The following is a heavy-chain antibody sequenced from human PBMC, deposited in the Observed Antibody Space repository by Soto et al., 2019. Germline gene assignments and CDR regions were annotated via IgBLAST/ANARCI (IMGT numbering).Heavy chain of an antibody. CDR3: ARVRVRFLEWLGSEG. CDR2: IIPIFGTA. D-gene: IGHD3-3*01. CDR1: GGTFSSYA. Sequence: QVQLVQSGAEVKKPGSSVKVSCKASGGTFSSYAFSWVRQAPGQGLEWMGGIIPIFGTANYAQKFQGRGTMTAEESTSTAGMGRGSLRSEDTAVYYCARVRVRFLEWLGSEGWGQGTRVTVSS. V-gene: IGHV1-69*12. J-gene: IGHJ4*02.